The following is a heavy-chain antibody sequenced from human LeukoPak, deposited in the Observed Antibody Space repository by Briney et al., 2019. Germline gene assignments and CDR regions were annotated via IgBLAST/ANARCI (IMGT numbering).Heavy chain of an antibody. CDR3: ARDAQRGFDYSNSLEY. D-gene: IGHD4-11*01. Sequence: GGSLRLSCAAAGFTFNHYGMHWVRQAPGKGLEWVAVIWSDGTNQYYADSVKGRFTISRDDSGNTVYLRMNSLRPEDTGVYYCARDAQRGFDYSNSLEYWGQGTPVTVST. J-gene: IGHJ4*02. V-gene: IGHV3-33*01. CDR1: GFTFNHYG. CDR2: IWSDGTNQ.